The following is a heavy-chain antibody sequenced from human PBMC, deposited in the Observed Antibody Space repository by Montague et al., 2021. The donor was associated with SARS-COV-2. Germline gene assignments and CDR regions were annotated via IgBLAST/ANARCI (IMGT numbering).Heavy chain of an antibody. V-gene: IGHV3-30-3*01. CDR3: ARELADYGMDV. CDR1: GFTFSSYA. CDR2: ISYDGGNK. Sequence: SLRLSCAASGFTFSSYAMHWVRQAPGKGLEWVAVISYDGGNKYYADSVKGRFTISRDNSKNTLYLQMNSLRAEDTAVYYCARELADYGMDVWGQGTTVTVSS. J-gene: IGHJ6*02.